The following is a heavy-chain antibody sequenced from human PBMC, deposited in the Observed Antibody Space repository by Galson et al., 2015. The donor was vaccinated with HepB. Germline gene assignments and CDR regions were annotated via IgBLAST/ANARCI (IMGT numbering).Heavy chain of an antibody. CDR2: IIPIFGTA. CDR3: ARDQWQLGLSEYYYGMDV. J-gene: IGHJ6*02. V-gene: IGHV1-69*06. CDR1: GGTFSSYA. Sequence: SVKVSCKASGGTFSSYAISWVRQAPGQGLEWMGGIIPIFGTANYAQKFQGRVTITADKSTSTAYMELSSLRSEDTAVYYCARDQWQLGLSEYYYGMDVWGQGTTVTVSS. D-gene: IGHD6-6*01.